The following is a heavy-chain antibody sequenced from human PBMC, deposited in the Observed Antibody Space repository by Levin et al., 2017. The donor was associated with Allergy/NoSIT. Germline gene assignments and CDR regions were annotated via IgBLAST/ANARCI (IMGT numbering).Heavy chain of an antibody. CDR3: ARDWGAYSSSWYPPG. Sequence: SCAASGFTFSSYWMSWVRQAPGKGLEWVANIKQDGSEKYYVDSVKGRFTISRDNAKNSLYLQMNSLRAEDTAVYYCARDWGAYSSSWYPPGWGQGTQVTVSS. J-gene: IGHJ4*02. D-gene: IGHD6-13*01. CDR2: IKQDGSEK. V-gene: IGHV3-7*01. CDR1: GFTFSSYW.